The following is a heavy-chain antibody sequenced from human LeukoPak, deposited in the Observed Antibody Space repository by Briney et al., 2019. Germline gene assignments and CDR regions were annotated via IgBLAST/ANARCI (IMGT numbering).Heavy chain of an antibody. CDR1: GGSISSYY. J-gene: IGHJ4*02. D-gene: IGHD3-10*01. Sequence: PSETLSLTCTVSGGSISSYYWSWIRQPPGKGLEWIGSIYHSGSTYYNPSLKSRVTKSVDTSKNQFSLKLSSVTAADTAVYYCARGRHKYYYGSGTHYFDYWGQGTLVTVSS. CDR2: IYHSGST. CDR3: ARGRHKYYYGSGTHYFDY. V-gene: IGHV4-38-2*02.